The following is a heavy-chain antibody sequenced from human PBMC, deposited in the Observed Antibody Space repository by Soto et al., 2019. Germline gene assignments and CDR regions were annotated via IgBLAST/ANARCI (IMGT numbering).Heavy chain of an antibody. V-gene: IGHV3-33*01. CDR1: GFTFSSYG. D-gene: IGHD1-26*01. J-gene: IGHJ6*02. Sequence: QVQLVESGGGVVQPGRSLRLSCAASGFTFSSYGMHWVRQAPGKGLKWVAVIWYDGSNKYYADSVKGRFTISRDNSKNTLFLQMNSLRAEDTAVYYCARGVGGSYSNYYYGMDVWGQGTTVTVSS. CDR3: ARGVGGSYSNYYYGMDV. CDR2: IWYDGSNK.